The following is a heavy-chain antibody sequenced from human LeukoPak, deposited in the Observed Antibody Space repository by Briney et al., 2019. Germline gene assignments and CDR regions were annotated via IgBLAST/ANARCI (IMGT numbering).Heavy chain of an antibody. Sequence: ASVKVSCKASGYTFTSYGISWVRQAPGQGLEXXXXXSAYNGNXXXAXXXXXXXTXTXXXSXSTAYMELRSLRSDDTAVYYCARSGGYSYGTGLFDYWGQGTLVTVSS. CDR2: XSAYNGNX. CDR1: GYTFTSYG. V-gene: IGHV1-18*01. D-gene: IGHD5-18*01. J-gene: IGHJ4*02. CDR3: ARSGGYSYGTGLFDY.